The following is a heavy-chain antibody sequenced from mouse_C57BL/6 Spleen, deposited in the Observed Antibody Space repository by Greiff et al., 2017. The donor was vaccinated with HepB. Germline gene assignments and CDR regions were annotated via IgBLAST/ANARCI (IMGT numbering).Heavy chain of an antibody. D-gene: IGHD2-3*01. CDR3: ARNEELYDGCYDV. J-gene: IGHJ1*03. V-gene: IGHV2-9-1*01. CDR1: GFSLTSYA. Sequence: VKLMESGPGLVAPSQSLSITCTVSGFSLTSYAISWVRQPPGKGLEWLGVIWTGGGTNYNSALKSRLSISKDNSKSQVFLKMNNLQTDDTAMYYGARNEELYDGCYDVWGTGTTVTVSS. CDR2: IWTGGGT.